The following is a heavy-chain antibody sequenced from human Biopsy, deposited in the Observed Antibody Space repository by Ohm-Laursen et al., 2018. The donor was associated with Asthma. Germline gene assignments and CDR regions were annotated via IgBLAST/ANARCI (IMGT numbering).Heavy chain of an antibody. CDR3: TRAGQCSSTSCYNPGWFDP. CDR1: GGSFSGYY. CDR2: INHSGST. J-gene: IGHJ5*02. D-gene: IGHD2-2*01. V-gene: IGHV4-34*01. Sequence: LSLTCAVYGGSFSGYYWSWIRQPPGKGLEWIGEINHSGSTNYNPSLKSRVTISVDTSKNQFSLKLSYVTAADTAVYYCTRAGQCSSTSCYNPGWFDPWGQGTLVTVSS.